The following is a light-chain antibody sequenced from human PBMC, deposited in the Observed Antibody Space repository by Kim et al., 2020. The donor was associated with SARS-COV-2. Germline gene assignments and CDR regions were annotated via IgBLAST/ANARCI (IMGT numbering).Light chain of an antibody. Sequence: IVMTQSPATLSVSPGERVTLSCRASQSVRYNLAWYQQRPGQAPRLLIYGASTRATDVSDRFSGSGSGTEFTLTIRSLQSEDLAVYYCQQDNDWPLLPFGGGTKVEI. J-gene: IGKJ4*01. CDR1: QSVRYN. CDR3: QQDNDWPLLP. CDR2: GAS. V-gene: IGKV3-15*01.